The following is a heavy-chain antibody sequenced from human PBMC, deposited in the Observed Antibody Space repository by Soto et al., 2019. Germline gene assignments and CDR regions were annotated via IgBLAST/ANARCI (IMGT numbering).Heavy chain of an antibody. D-gene: IGHD4-17*01. CDR2: IYPGDSNT. J-gene: IGHJ3*02. CDR3: ARDQDYGGNSEAFDI. V-gene: IGHV5-51*01. Sequence: PGESLKISCKDSGYSFTSYWIAWVRQMPGKGLEWMGMIYPGDSNTRYSPSFQGQVTISADKSITTAYLQWSSLKASDTAMYYCARDQDYGGNSEAFDICGQGTMVTVSS. CDR1: GYSFTSYW.